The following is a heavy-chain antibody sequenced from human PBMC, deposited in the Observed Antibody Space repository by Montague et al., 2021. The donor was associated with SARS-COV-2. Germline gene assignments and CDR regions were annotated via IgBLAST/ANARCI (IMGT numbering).Heavy chain of an antibody. V-gene: IGHV4-34*01. CDR3: ARGRVGSSWYRERNNWFDP. Sequence: SETLSLTCAVYGGSFSGYYWSWIRQPPGKGLEWIGEINHSGSTNYNPSLKSRVTISVDTSKDQFSLKLSSVTAADTAVYYYARGRVGSSWYRERNNWFDPWGQGTLVTVSS. D-gene: IGHD6-13*01. CDR2: INHSGST. J-gene: IGHJ5*02. CDR1: GGSFSGYY.